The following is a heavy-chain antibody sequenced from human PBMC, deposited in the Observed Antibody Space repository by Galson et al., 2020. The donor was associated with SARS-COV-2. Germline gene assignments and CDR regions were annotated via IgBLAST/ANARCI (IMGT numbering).Heavy chain of an antibody. CDR1: GFTFSSYS. CDR3: ARDSCSSTSCYPYY. J-gene: IGHJ4*02. CDR2: ISSSSTTI. V-gene: IGHV3-48*02. Sequence: TGGSLRLSCAASGFTFSSYSMNWVRQAPGKGLEWVSYISSSSTTIYYADSVKGRFTISRDNAKNSLYLQMNSLRDEDTAVYYCARDSCSSTSCYPYYWGQGTLVTVSS. D-gene: IGHD2-2*01.